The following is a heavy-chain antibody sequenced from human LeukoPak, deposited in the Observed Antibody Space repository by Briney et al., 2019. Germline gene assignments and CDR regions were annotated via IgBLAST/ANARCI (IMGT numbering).Heavy chain of an antibody. J-gene: IGHJ4*02. Sequence: PSETLSLTCTVSGGSISSHYWSWIRQPPGKGLEWIGYIYYSGCTNYNPSLKSRVTISVDTSKNQFSLKLSSVTAADTAVYYCARDGHAARALDYWGQGTLVTVSS. CDR3: ARDGHAARALDY. CDR1: GGSISSHY. D-gene: IGHD1-26*01. CDR2: IYYSGCT. V-gene: IGHV4-59*11.